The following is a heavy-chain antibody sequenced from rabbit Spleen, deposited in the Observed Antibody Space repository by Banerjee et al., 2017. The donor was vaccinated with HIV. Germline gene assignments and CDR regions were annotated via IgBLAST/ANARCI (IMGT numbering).Heavy chain of an antibody. CDR1: GFDLNSYYY. CDR3: ARDTGSSFSSYGMDL. D-gene: IGHD8-1*01. J-gene: IGHJ6*01. V-gene: IGHV1S40*01. CDR2: IYTGSGST. Sequence: QSLEESGGDLVKPGTSLTLTCTASGFDLNSYYYMCWVRQAPGKGLEWIACIYTGSGSTYYASWAKGRFTISKTSSTTVTLQMTSLTVADTATYFCARDTGSSFSSYGMDLWGPGTLVTVS.